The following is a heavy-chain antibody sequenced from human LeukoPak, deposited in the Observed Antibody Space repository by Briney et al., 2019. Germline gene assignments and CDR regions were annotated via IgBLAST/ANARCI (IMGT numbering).Heavy chain of an antibody. J-gene: IGHJ5*02. CDR2: INGDGSST. CDR1: GLTFSSYW. Sequence: GGSLRLSCAASGLTFSSYWMHWVRQAPGKGLVWVSRINGDGSSTTYADSVKGRFTISRDTANNTLYLQMNSLRAEDTAVYFCAREHWNDGLNWFDPWGQGTLVTVSS. CDR3: AREHWNDGLNWFDP. D-gene: IGHD1-1*01. V-gene: IGHV3-74*01.